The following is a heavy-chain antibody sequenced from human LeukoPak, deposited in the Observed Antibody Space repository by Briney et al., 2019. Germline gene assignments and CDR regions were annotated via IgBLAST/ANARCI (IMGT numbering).Heavy chain of an antibody. CDR1: GFTFRDYY. CDR3: ARGQPTDYFDY. V-gene: IGHV3-11*04. Sequence: GGSLRLSCAGSGFTFRDYYMSWIRQAPGKGLEWVSYISSSVSFTYYADSVKGRFSISRDNAKNSLYLQMNSLRAEDTAVYYCARGQPTDYFDYWGQGTLVTVSS. CDR2: ISSSVSFT. J-gene: IGHJ4*02. D-gene: IGHD2-2*01.